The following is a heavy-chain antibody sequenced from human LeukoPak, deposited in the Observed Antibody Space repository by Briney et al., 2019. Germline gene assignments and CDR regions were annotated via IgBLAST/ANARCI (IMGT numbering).Heavy chain of an antibody. CDR1: GFTFSSNA. V-gene: IGHV3-23*01. Sequence: PGGSLRLSSAASGFTFSSNAMSWVRQAPGKGLERVSAISGSGGSTYYADSGKGRFTISRDNSKNTLYLKMNSLREEDRAVYYDAKVGKVGYCASSSYYHPSSSFDYWGQGTLVTVSS. CDR2: ISGSGGST. J-gene: IGHJ4*02. CDR3: AKVGKVGYCASSSYYHPSSSFDY. D-gene: IGHD3-22*01.